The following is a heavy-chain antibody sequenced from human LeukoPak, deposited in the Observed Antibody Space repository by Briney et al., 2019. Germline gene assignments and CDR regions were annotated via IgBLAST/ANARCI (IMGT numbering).Heavy chain of an antibody. D-gene: IGHD6-13*01. Sequence: PSETLSLTCTVSGGSISSYYWSWIRQPPGKGLEWIGYIYYSGSTNYNPSLKSRVTISVDTSKNQFSLKLSSVTAADTAAYYCARGIAAAAAKYYYYYYMDVWGKGTTVTVSS. CDR2: IYYSGST. CDR3: ARGIAAAAAKYYYYYYMDV. J-gene: IGHJ6*03. V-gene: IGHV4-59*01. CDR1: GGSISSYY.